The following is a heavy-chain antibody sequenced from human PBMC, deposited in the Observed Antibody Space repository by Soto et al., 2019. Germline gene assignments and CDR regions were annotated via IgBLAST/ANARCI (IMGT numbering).Heavy chain of an antibody. CDR3: ARDFRDGYYFDY. CDR2: ISSSTSYM. J-gene: IGHJ4*02. V-gene: IGHV3-21*01. Sequence: EVQLVESGGGLVKHGGSLRLSCAASGFTFSSYSMNWVRQAPGKGLEWVSSISSSTSYMYYADSVKGRFTISRDNAKNSLYLQMNSLRAEDTAVYYCARDFRDGYYFDYWGQGTLVSVSS. D-gene: IGHD5-12*01. CDR1: GFTFSSYS.